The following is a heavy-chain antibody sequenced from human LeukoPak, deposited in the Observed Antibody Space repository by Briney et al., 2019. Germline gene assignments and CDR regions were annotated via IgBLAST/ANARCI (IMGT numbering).Heavy chain of an antibody. CDR3: AKASTVTRADY. J-gene: IGHJ4*02. V-gene: IGHV3-23*01. CDR1: GFTVSSNY. CDR2: ISASGGST. D-gene: IGHD4-17*01. Sequence: GGSLRLSCAASGFTVSSNYMSWVRQAPGKGLEWVSSISASGGSTYYADSVKGRFTISRDNSKNTLYLQMNSLRAGDTAVFYCAKASTVTRADYWGQGTLVTVSS.